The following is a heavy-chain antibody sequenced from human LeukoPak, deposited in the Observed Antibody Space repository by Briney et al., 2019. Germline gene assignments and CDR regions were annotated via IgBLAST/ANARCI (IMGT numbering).Heavy chain of an antibody. D-gene: IGHD3-22*01. CDR1: GYTFTSYY. Sequence: ASVKVSCKASGYTFTSYYMHWVRQAPGQGLEWMGIINPSGGSTSYAQKFQGRVTMTRDTSTSTVYMELSSLRSEDTAVYYCARESTYYYDSSGPDYWGQGTLVTVSS. CDR3: ARESTYYYDSSGPDY. V-gene: IGHV1-46*01. CDR2: INPSGGST. J-gene: IGHJ4*02.